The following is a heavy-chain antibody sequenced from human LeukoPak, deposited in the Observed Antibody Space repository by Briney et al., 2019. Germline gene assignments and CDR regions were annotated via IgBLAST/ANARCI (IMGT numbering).Heavy chain of an antibody. D-gene: IGHD3-22*01. J-gene: IGHJ4*02. V-gene: IGHV1-69*05. CDR2: IIPIFGRA. Sequence: SVKVSCKASGGTFSSYAISWVRQAPGQGLEWMGRIIPIFGRANYAQKFQGRVTITTDESTSTAYMELSSLRSEDTAVYYCARAPYYYDSSGYYKLGFFDYWGQGTLVTVSS. CDR1: GGTFSSYA. CDR3: ARAPYYYDSSGYYKLGFFDY.